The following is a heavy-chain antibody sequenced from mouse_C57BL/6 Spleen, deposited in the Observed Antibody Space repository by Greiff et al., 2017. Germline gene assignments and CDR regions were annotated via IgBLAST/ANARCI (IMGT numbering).Heavy chain of an antibody. CDR3: AYGSSHYYFDV. CDR2: IYPGDGDT. V-gene: IGHV1-80*01. CDR1: GYAFSSYW. D-gene: IGHD1-1*01. Sequence: VQLQQSGAELVKPGASVKISCKASGYAFSSYWMNWVKQRPGKGLEWIGQIYPGDGDTNYNGKFKGKATLTADKYSSPAYMQLSSLPSEDSAVYFCAYGSSHYYFDVWGQGTTLTVSS. J-gene: IGHJ2*01.